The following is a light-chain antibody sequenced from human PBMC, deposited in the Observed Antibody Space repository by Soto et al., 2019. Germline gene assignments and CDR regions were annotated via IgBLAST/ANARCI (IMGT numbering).Light chain of an antibody. J-gene: IGKJ2*01. CDR1: QSVSSN. V-gene: IGKV3-15*01. CDR2: GAS. Sequence: EIVMTQSPATLSVSPGERATLSCRASQSVSSNLAWYQQKPGQAPRLLIYGASTRATGIPARFSGSGSGTEYPLTISILQSEDFAVYYCQQYNNWPPMYTFGQGTKLEIK. CDR3: QQYNNWPPMYT.